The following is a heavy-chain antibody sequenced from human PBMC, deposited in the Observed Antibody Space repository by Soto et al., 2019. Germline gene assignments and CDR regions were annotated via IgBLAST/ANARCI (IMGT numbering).Heavy chain of an antibody. V-gene: IGHV1-58*01. J-gene: IGHJ3*02. CDR2: IVVGSGNT. Sequence: ASVKVSCKASGFTFTSSAFRWVRQARGQRLEWIGWIVVGSGNTNYAQKFQERVTITRDMSTSTAYMQLSSLRSEDTAVYYCAAAAKSRTDDFDIWGQETLVTVSS. D-gene: IGHD1-1*01. CDR3: AAAAKSRTDDFDI. CDR1: GFTFTSSA.